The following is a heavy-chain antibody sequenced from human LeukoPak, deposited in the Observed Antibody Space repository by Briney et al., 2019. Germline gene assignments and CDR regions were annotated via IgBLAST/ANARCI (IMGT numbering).Heavy chain of an antibody. CDR2: IRYDGSNK. Sequence: PGRSLRLSCAASGFTFSSYGMHWVRQAPGKGLEWVAFIRYDGSNKYYADSVKGRFTISRDNSKNTLYLQMNSLRAEDTAVYYCAKDLRRFVVVPAAAFDYWGQGTLVTVSS. D-gene: IGHD2-2*01. CDR1: GFTFSSYG. J-gene: IGHJ4*02. V-gene: IGHV3-30*02. CDR3: AKDLRRFVVVPAAAFDY.